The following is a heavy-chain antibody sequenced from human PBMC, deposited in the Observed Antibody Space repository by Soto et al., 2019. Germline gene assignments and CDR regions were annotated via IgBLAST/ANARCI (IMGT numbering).Heavy chain of an antibody. D-gene: IGHD3-3*01. CDR1: GFTFSSYG. CDR2: ISYDGSNK. J-gene: IGHJ6*02. V-gene: IGHV3-30*18. CDR3: AKDALRFLEWLSAGYMDV. Sequence: PGGSLRLSCAASGFTFSSYGMHWVRQAPGTGLEWVAVISYDGSNKYYADSVKGRLTISRDNSKNTLYLQMNSLRAEDTAVYYCAKDALRFLEWLSAGYMDVWGQGTTVTVSS.